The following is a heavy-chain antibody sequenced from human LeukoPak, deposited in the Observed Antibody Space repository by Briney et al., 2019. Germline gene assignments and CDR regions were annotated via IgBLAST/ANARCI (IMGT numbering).Heavy chain of an antibody. CDR2: IYYSGST. CDR1: GGSISSSSYY. D-gene: IGHD3-9*01. V-gene: IGHV4-39*07. J-gene: IGHJ3*02. CDR3: ARIGPTNDFDWLLFRGDAFDI. Sequence: SETLSLTCTVSGGSISSSSYYWGWIRQPPGKGLEWIGSIYYSGSTYYNPSLKSRVTISIDTSKNQFSLKLSSVTAAETAVYYCARIGPTNDFDWLLFRGDAFDIWGQGTMVTVSS.